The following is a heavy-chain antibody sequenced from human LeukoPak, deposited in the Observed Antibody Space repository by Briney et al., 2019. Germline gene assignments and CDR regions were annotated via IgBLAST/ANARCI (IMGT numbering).Heavy chain of an antibody. CDR3: ARAGRAVTGPFDY. CDR1: GFTFSSYS. D-gene: IGHD6-19*01. Sequence: GGSLRLSCAASGFTFSSYSMNWVRQAPGKGLEWVSSISSGSSYIYYADSVKGRFTISRDNAKNSLYLLMNSLRAEDTAVYYCARAGRAVTGPFDYWGQGTLVTVSS. J-gene: IGHJ4*02. CDR2: ISSGSSYI. V-gene: IGHV3-21*01.